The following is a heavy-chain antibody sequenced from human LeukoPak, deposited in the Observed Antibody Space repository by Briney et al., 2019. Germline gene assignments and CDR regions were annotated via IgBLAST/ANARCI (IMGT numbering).Heavy chain of an antibody. D-gene: IGHD6-6*01. V-gene: IGHV1-8*02. CDR3: ARGMGYSSSLEFDY. CDR2: MNPNSGNT. J-gene: IGHJ4*02. CDR1: GYTFTGYY. Sequence: ASVKVSCKASGYTFTGYYMHWVRQATGQGLEWMGWMNPNSGNTGYAQKFQGRVTMTRNTSISTAYMELSSLRSEDTAVYYCARGMGYSSSLEFDYWGQGTLVTVSS.